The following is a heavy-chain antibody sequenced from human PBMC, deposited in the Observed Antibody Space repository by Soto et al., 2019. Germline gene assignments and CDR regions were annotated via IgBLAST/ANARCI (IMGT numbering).Heavy chain of an antibody. CDR3: ASVLGGSYYYYYYGMDV. CDR1: GYTFTSYG. Sequence: GASVKVSCKASGYTFTSYGISWVRQAPGQGLEWMGWISAYNGNTNYAQKLQGRVTMTTDTSTSTAYMELRSLRSDDTAVYYCASVLGGSYYYYYYGMDVWGQGTTVTVSS. CDR2: ISAYNGNT. D-gene: IGHD1-26*01. V-gene: IGHV1-18*01. J-gene: IGHJ6*02.